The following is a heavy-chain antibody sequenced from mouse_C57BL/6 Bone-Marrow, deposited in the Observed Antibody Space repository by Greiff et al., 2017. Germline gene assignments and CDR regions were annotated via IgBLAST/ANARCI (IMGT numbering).Heavy chain of an antibody. CDR2: INSDGGST. CDR3: TRDYSNYEREMDY. Sequence: EVKLVESGGGLVQPGESLKLSCESNEYEFPSHDMSWVRKTPEKRLELVAAINSDGGSTYYPDTMERRFTISRDNARNTLYLQMSSLKSEDTAMYYCTRDYSNYEREMDYWGQGTSVTVSS. V-gene: IGHV5-2*03. J-gene: IGHJ4*01. D-gene: IGHD2-5*01. CDR1: EYEFPSHD.